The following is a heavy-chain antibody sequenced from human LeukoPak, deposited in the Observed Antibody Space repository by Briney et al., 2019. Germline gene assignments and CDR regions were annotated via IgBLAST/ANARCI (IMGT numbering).Heavy chain of an antibody. D-gene: IGHD2-2*01. J-gene: IGHJ3*02. CDR2: IHYSGST. Sequence: PSETLSLTCTVSGGSISSSSHYWGWIRQPPGKGLEWTGSIHYSGSTYYNPSLKSRVTISVDTSKNQFSLKLCSVTAADTAVYYCARSYCSSSSCYAVGAFNIWGQGTMVTVSS. CDR3: ARSYCSSSSCYAVGAFNI. CDR1: GGSISSSSHY. V-gene: IGHV4-39*01.